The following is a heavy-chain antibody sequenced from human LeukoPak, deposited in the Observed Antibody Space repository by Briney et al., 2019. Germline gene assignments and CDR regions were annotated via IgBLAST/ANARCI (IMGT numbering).Heavy chain of an antibody. CDR2: IYYSGST. CDR1: GGSISSYY. J-gene: IGHJ4*02. V-gene: IGHV4-59*08. CDR3: ARHSGRDGYNMPGPYYFDY. D-gene: IGHD5-24*01. Sequence: SETLSLTCTVSGGSISSYYWSWIRQPPGKGLEWIGYIYYSGSTNYNPSLKSRVTISVDTSKNQFSLKLSSVTAADTAVYYCARHSGRDGYNMPGPYYFDYWGQGTLVTVSS.